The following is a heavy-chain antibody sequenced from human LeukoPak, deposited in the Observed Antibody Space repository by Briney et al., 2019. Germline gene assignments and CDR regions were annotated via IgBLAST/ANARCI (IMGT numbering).Heavy chain of an antibody. CDR2: INRDGTST. CDR3: AKDETGRFDY. V-gene: IGHV3-74*01. J-gene: IGHJ4*02. CDR1: GFTFSSYW. Sequence: GGSLRLSCAASGFTFSSYWMHWVRQAPGKGLVWVSRINRDGTSTSYADSVKGRFTISRDNTKNTLYLQMNSLRAEDTAVYYCAKDETGRFDYWGQGTLVTVSS. D-gene: IGHD1-14*01.